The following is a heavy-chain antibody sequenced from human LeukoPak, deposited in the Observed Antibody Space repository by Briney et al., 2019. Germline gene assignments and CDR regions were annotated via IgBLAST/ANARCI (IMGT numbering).Heavy chain of an antibody. CDR3: AKTFFGYGDYAY. CDR1: GGTFSSYA. J-gene: IGHJ4*02. CDR2: IIPIFGTA. V-gene: IGHV1-69*05. D-gene: IGHD4-17*01. Sequence: SVKVSCKASGGTFSSYANSWVRQAPGQGLEWMGRIIPIFGTANYAQKFQGRVTITTDESTSTAYMELSSLRSEDTAVYYCAKTFFGYGDYAYWGQGTLVTVSS.